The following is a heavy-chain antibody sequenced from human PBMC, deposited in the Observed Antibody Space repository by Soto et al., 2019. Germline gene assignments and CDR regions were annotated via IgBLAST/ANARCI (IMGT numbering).Heavy chain of an antibody. Sequence: QVQLLQSGAEVKKPGASVKVSCVASGYTFTSYSISWVRQAPGQGLEWVGWIGAYSGDTKYAQKFQGRVTMTTDTSTRTAYMDLRSLRSDDTAVYYCARDQHPDYYDSGDYFGEGFEHWGQGTLVTVSS. CDR3: ARDQHPDYYDSGDYFGEGFEH. D-gene: IGHD3-22*01. J-gene: IGHJ4*02. CDR1: GYTFTSYS. V-gene: IGHV1-18*01. CDR2: IGAYSGDT.